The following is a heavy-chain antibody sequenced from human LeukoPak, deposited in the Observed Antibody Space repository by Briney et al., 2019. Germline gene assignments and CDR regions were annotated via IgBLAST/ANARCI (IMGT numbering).Heavy chain of an antibody. CDR3: ANNWNLDY. D-gene: IGHD1-1*01. Sequence: GGSLRLSCSASGFTLSGYPMHWVRQAPRKGLEHVSAISSNGGATYYADSVKGRFTISRDTSKNTLYLQMNSLRAEDTAVYYCANNWNLDYWGQGTLVTVSS. CDR2: ISSNGGAT. J-gene: IGHJ4*02. V-gene: IGHV3-64*04. CDR1: GFTLSGYP.